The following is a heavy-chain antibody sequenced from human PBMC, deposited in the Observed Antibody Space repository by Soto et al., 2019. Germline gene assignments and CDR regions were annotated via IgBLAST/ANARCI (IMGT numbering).Heavy chain of an antibody. CDR3: XXAATDWFFDY. V-gene: IGHV3-23*01. D-gene: IGHD3-9*01. CDR1: GFTFSSYA. Sequence: EVQLLESGGGLVQPGGSLRLSCAASGFTFSSYAMSWVRQAPGKGLEWVSAISGSGGSTYYADSVKGRFTISRDNSKNXXXXQXXXXXXXXXXXXXXXXAATDWFFDYWGQETLVTVSS. J-gene: IGHJ4*02. CDR2: ISGSGGST.